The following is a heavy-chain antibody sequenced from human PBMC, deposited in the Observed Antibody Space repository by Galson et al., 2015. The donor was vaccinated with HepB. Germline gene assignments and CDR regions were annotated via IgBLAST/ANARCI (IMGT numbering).Heavy chain of an antibody. D-gene: IGHD5-12*01. J-gene: IGHJ4*02. CDR1: GDTFSSQA. Sequence: SVKVSCKASGDTFSSQAINWVRQAPGQGLGWMGRIIPILGTANYAHKFQGRVTITAHKSTNTAYMELSSLRSEDTAVYYCATMVGYSGYDFTAMWGQGTLVTVSS. CDR2: IIPILGTA. CDR3: ATMVGYSGYDFTAM. V-gene: IGHV1-69*04.